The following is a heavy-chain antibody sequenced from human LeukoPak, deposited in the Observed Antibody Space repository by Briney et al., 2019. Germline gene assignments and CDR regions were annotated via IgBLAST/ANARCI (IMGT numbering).Heavy chain of an antibody. J-gene: IGHJ4*02. V-gene: IGHV3-74*03. CDR1: GFTFSGHW. CDR2: INERGTDS. Sequence: GGSPRLSCTASGFTFSGHWIHWVRQAPGMGLVWVSRINERGTDSMYAESVKGRFTISRDNAKNTVYLQMNSLRAEDTAIYYCVRDETLWTLDWWGQGTLFSVSS. CDR3: VRDETLWTLDW. D-gene: IGHD1-1*01.